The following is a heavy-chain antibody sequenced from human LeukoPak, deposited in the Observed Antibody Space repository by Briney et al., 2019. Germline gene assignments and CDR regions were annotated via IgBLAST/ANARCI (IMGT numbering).Heavy chain of an antibody. V-gene: IGHV3-30*02. J-gene: IGHJ4*02. CDR2: IS. Sequence: PGGSLRLSCAGSGFTFPTYGMHWVRQAQGKGLEWVAYISYTDSVKGRFTISRDNSKNMLCLQMSSLRIEDTGVYYCAKDSTRDYGYYGMPESWGQGTLVTVS. D-gene: IGHD4-17*01. CDR3: AKDSTRDYGYYGMPES. CDR1: GFTFPTYG.